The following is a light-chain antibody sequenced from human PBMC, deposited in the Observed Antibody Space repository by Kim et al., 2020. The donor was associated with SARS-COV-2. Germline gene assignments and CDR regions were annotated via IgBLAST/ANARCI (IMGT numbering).Light chain of an antibody. Sequence: ASVRDIVTITCRASQSINSCLACYQQKPGRAPKLLMYKASSFESGVPSRFSGSGSGTEFTLPIRCLQPDDFATYYCQQYHAYPWTFGQGTKVEIK. CDR2: KAS. J-gene: IGKJ1*01. CDR3: QQYHAYPWT. CDR1: QSINSC. V-gene: IGKV1-5*03.